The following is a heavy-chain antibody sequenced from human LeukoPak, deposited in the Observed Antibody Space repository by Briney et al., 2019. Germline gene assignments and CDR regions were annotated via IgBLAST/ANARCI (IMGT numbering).Heavy chain of an antibody. CDR2: ISSSDGTR. J-gene: IGHJ4*02. CDR1: GFTFSSYE. V-gene: IGHV3-48*03. CDR3: AREIVSAVAGNFDY. D-gene: IGHD6-19*01. Sequence: PGGSLRLSCAASGFTFSSYEMNWVRQAPGKGLEWVSYISSSDGTRTYADSVKGRFTISRDNTKNSLYLEMNSLRAEDTAVYYCAREIVSAVAGNFDYWGQGTLVTVSS.